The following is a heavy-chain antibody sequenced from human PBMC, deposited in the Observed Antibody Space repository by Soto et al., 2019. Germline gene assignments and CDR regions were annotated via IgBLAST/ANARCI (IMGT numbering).Heavy chain of an antibody. D-gene: IGHD6-19*01. CDR3: AREGREQRLGSAVAVSYGMDV. J-gene: IGHJ6*02. CDR1: GYTFTSYD. CDR2: MNPNSGNT. Sequence: QVQLVQSGAEVKKPGASVKVSCKASGYTFTSYDINWVRQATGQGLEWMGWMNPNSGNTGYAQKFQGRVTMTRNTSISTAYMELSSLRSEDTAVYYCAREGREQRLGSAVAVSYGMDVWGQGTTVTVSS. V-gene: IGHV1-8*01.